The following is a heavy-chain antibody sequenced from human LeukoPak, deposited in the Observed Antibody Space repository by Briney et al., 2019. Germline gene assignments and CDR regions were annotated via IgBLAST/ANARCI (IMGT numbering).Heavy chain of an antibody. CDR3: ARGPDSYGSGSSLYYFDY. CDR2: ISSSSSYI. V-gene: IGHV3-21*01. J-gene: IGHJ4*02. Sequence: PGGSLRLSCAASGFTFSRYSMNWVRQAPGKGLEWVSSISSSSSYIYYADSVKGRFTISRDNAKNSLYLQMNSLRAEDTAVYYCARGPDSYGSGSSLYYFDYWGQGTLVTVSS. D-gene: IGHD3-10*01. CDR1: GFTFSRYS.